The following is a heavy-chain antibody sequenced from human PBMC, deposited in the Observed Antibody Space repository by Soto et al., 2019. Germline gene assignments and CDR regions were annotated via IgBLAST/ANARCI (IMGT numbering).Heavy chain of an antibody. J-gene: IGHJ4*02. Sequence: ASVKVSCKASGYSFTSYYIHWVRQAPGQGLEWMGIINPSSSTTYAQKFQGRVTMTRDTSTSTVYMELSSLRSEDTAVYYCARAAYYYESSGYYPGDYWGQGTLVTVSS. CDR3: ARAAYYYESSGYYPGDY. D-gene: IGHD3-22*01. CDR2: INPSSST. CDR1: GYSFTSYY. V-gene: IGHV1-46*01.